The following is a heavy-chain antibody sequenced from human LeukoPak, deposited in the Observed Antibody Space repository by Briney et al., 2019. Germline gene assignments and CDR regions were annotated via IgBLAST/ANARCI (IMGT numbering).Heavy chain of an antibody. CDR1: GGTFSIYA. CDR2: IIPIFGTA. Sequence: ASVTVSCKASGGTFSIYAISWVRQAPGQGLEWMGGIIPIFGTANYAQKFQGRVTITADESTSTAYMELSSLRSEDTAVYYCARDVVSGSYGGTYFDYWGQGTLVTVSS. J-gene: IGHJ4*02. D-gene: IGHD1-26*01. CDR3: ARDVVSGSYGGTYFDY. V-gene: IGHV1-69*13.